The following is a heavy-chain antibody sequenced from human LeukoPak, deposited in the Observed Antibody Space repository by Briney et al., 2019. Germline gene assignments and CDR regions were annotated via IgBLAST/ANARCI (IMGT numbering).Heavy chain of an antibody. V-gene: IGHV4-39*01. CDR1: GGSISSSTYY. D-gene: IGHD5-12*01. CDR2: IYYSGSS. Sequence: SETLSLTCTVSGGSISSSTYYWGWIRQPPGKGLEWIGSIYYSGSSYYNPSLNSRVTISVDTSKNQFSLKLNSVTAADTAVYYCARQGPDSGGNSHAFDIWGQGTMVTVSS. J-gene: IGHJ3*02. CDR3: ARQGPDSGGNSHAFDI.